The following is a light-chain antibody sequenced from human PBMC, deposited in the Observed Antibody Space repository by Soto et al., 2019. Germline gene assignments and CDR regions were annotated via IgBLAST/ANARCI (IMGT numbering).Light chain of an antibody. J-gene: IGKJ5*01. CDR3: QMYNSALIT. CDR2: AAS. CDR1: QGISNY. V-gene: IGKV1-27*01. Sequence: DIEVTPSPCSLSASVGARVTITCRASQGISNYLAWYQQKPGKVPKLLIYAASTLQSGVPSRFSGSGSGTDFTLTISSLQPEDVATYYCQMYNSALITFGQGTRLEIK.